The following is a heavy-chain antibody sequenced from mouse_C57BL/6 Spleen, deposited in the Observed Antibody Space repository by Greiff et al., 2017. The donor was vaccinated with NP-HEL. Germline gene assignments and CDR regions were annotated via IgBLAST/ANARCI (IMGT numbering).Heavy chain of an antibody. CDR1: GYTFTSYT. V-gene: IGHV1-4*01. CDR3: ARVGGFAY. J-gene: IGHJ3*01. Sequence: QVHVKQSGAELARPGASVKMSCKASGYTFTSYTMHWVKQRPGQGLEWIGYINPSSGYTKYNQKFKDKATLTADKSSRTAYMQLSSLTSEDSAVYYCARVGGFAYWGQGTLVTVSA. CDR2: INPSSGYT.